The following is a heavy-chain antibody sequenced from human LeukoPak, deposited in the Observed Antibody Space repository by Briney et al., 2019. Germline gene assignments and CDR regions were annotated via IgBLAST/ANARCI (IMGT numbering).Heavy chain of an antibody. CDR1: GGSISSYY. D-gene: IGHD5-18*01. Sequence: KASETLSLTCTVSGGSISSYYWGWIRQPPGKGLEWIGAIYYSGSTYYNPSLKSRVTISVATSKNQFSLKLSSVTAADTAVYYCARGLQLAGWFDPWGQGTLVTVSS. V-gene: IGHV4-39*01. CDR2: IYYSGST. CDR3: ARGLQLAGWFDP. J-gene: IGHJ5*02.